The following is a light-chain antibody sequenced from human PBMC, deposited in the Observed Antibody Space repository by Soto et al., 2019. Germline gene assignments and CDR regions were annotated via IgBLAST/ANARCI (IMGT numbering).Light chain of an antibody. CDR1: QSVSSSY. Sequence: EIVLTQSPGTLSLSPGERATLSCRASQSVSSSYLAWYQQRPGQAPRLLIYDASNRATGIPARFSGSGSGTDFTLTISSLEPEDFAVYYCQQRSNWPLLTFGPGTKVDIK. J-gene: IGKJ3*01. CDR3: QQRSNWPLLT. CDR2: DAS. V-gene: IGKV3-11*01.